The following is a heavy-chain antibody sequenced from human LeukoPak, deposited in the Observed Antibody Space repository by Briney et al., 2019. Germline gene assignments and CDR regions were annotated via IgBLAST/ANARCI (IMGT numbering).Heavy chain of an antibody. CDR3: ARGGAVAGGDFDY. V-gene: IGHV4-39*07. D-gene: IGHD6-19*01. CDR2: VYHRGST. J-gene: IGHJ4*02. CDR1: GGSMSTSSYF. Sequence: KPSETLSLTCTVSGGSMSTSSYFWGWIRQPPGKGLEWIGTVYHRGSTYYNPSLKGRVTISVDTSKNQFSLKVSSVTAADTAVYYCARGGAVAGGDFDYWGQGTLVTVSS.